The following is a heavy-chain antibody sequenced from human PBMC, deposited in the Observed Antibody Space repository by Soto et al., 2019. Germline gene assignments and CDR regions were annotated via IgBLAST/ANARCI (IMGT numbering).Heavy chain of an antibody. Sequence: VEMVQSGAEVKKPGASVRVSCKASGYTFTDYFIHWVRQAPGQGLEWMGGIKPNSGGTNYAQKFQGRFTMTRDTSITTVYLDPSRLLSVDTATYYCASDTKKPANAIHDGRWCQGTLVTVSS. V-gene: IGHV1-2*02. CDR3: ASDTKKPANAIHDGR. CDR2: IKPNSGGT. D-gene: IGHD2-2*01. CDR1: GYTFTDYF. J-gene: IGHJ4*02.